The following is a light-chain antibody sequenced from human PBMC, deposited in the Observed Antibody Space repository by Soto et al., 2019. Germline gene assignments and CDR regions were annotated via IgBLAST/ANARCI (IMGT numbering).Light chain of an antibody. CDR1: QSVSSSY. CDR3: QQYGGSALYT. V-gene: IGKV3-20*01. CDR2: GAS. J-gene: IGKJ2*01. Sequence: EIVLTQSPGTMSLSPGERATLSCRASQSVSSSYLARYQQKPGQAPRLLIYGASSRATGIPDRFSGSGSGTDFTLTISRLEPEDFAVFYCQQYGGSALYTFGQGTKLEIK.